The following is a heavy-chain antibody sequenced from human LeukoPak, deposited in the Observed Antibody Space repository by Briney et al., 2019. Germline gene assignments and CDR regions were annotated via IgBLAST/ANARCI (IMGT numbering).Heavy chain of an antibody. J-gene: IGHJ4*02. CDR1: GFTFSSYA. D-gene: IGHD3/OR15-3a*01. CDR3: VKPANGLVSYFDY. V-gene: IGHV3-64D*09. CDR2: ISSNGGST. Sequence: PGGSLRLSCAAAGFTFSSYAMNWVRQAPGKGLEYVSAISSNGGSTYYADSVKGRFTISRDNSKNTLYLQMSSLRAEDTAVYYGVKPANGLVSYFDYWGQGTLVTVSS.